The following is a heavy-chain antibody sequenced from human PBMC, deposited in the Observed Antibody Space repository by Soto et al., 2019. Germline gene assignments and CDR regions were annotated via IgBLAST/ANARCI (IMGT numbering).Heavy chain of an antibody. D-gene: IGHD2-15*01. V-gene: IGHV4-30-2*01. CDR2: IYHSGST. Sequence: QLQLQDSGSGLVKPSQTLSLTCAVSGGSISSVGYSWSWIRQPPGKGLEWIGYIYHSGSTYYNPSLKSRVTISADRSKYQYSLQLSSVTAADTAVYYCARGRRSCSGGSCYGNYDYYGMDGWGQGTTVTVSS. CDR1: GGSISSVGYS. J-gene: IGHJ6*02. CDR3: ARGRRSCSGGSCYGNYDYYGMDG.